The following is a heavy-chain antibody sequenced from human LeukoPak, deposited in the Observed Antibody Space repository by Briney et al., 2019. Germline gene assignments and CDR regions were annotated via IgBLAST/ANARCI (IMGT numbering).Heavy chain of an antibody. CDR3: ARDHVWYHYVEADY. CDR2: ISASGGST. J-gene: IGHJ4*02. Sequence: GGSLRLSCAASGFTFSTYAMTWVRQAPGQGLEWVSTISASGGSTYYADSVKGRFTITRDNSKNTLYLQMSSLRAEDTAVYYCARDHVWYHYVEADYWGQGTLVSVSS. CDR1: GFTFSTYA. D-gene: IGHD3-10*02. V-gene: IGHV3-23*01.